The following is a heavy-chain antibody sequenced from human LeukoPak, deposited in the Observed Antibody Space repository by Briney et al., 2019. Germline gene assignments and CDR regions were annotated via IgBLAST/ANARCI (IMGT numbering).Heavy chain of an antibody. CDR3: AREGRYCSGGTCYGFDY. V-gene: IGHV3-74*01. J-gene: IGHJ4*02. CDR1: GFTFSNYW. Sequence: GGSLRLSCEASGFTFSNYWMHWVRQAPGKGLVWVSRINSDGSSTSYADSVQGRFTISRDNAKNTLYLQMNSLRAEDTAVYYCAREGRYCSGGTCYGFDYWGQGTLVTVSS. CDR2: INSDGSST. D-gene: IGHD2-15*01.